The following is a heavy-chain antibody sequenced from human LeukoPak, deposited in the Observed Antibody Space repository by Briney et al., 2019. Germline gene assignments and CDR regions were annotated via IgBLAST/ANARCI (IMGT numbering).Heavy chain of an antibody. D-gene: IGHD5-24*01. CDR1: GFTFSSYA. Sequence: GRSLRLSCAASGFTFSSYAIHWVRQAPGKGLEWVAVISYDGSNKYYADSVKGRFTISRDNSKNTLYLQMNSLRAEDTAVYYCARDQFTADWGQGTLVTVSS. V-gene: IGHV3-30-3*01. CDR2: ISYDGSNK. J-gene: IGHJ4*02. CDR3: ARDQFTAD.